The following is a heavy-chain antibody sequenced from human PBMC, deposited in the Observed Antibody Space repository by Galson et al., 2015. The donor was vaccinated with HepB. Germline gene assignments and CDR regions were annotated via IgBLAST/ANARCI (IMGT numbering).Heavy chain of an antibody. D-gene: IGHD5-18*01. V-gene: IGHV3-33*01. J-gene: IGHJ4*02. Sequence: SLRLSCGASGVTFSSLGMHWVRQAPGKGLEWVEGTWSDGSKNFYADSVQGRFTISRDNTKNTLYLQMNSLRAEDTAVYYCTRGGSGNRPESYFDYWGQRTLVTVSS. CDR1: GVTFSSLG. CDR3: TRGGSGNRPESYFDY. CDR2: TWSDGSKN.